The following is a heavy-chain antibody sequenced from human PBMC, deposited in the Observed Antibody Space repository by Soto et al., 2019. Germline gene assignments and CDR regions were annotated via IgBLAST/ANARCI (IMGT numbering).Heavy chain of an antibody. CDR2: IWYDGSNK. CDR1: GFTFSTYG. D-gene: IGHD1-1*01. Sequence: QVPLVESGGGVVQPGRSLRLSCAASGFTFSTYGMHWVRQAPGKGLEWVAVIWYDGSNKFYADSVKGRFTISRDNSNNTLYLQMNSPRAEDTGVYYCARDYSWKAAFDIWGQGTMVTVSS. V-gene: IGHV3-33*01. J-gene: IGHJ3*02. CDR3: ARDYSWKAAFDI.